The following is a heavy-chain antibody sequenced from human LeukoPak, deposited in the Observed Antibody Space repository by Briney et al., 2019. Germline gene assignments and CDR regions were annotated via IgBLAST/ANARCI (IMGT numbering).Heavy chain of an antibody. CDR3: AREHSGDGYHFDY. CDR2: INPTSGGR. V-gene: IGHV1-2*02. Sequence: ASVKVSCKASGYSFNDYYVYWVRQAPGPGLEWVGWINPTSGGRSYAQKYPGRVTLTRDTSINTAYMDLRSQSYDDTAIYYCAREHSGDGYHFDYWGQGTLVAVST. CDR1: GYSFNDYY. D-gene: IGHD2-21*02. J-gene: IGHJ4*02.